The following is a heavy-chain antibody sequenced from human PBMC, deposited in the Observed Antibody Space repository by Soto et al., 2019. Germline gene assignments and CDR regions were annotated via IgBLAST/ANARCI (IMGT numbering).Heavy chain of an antibody. CDR3: ARTGYSSGWYKAAFDI. CDR1: GGSVSGYY. D-gene: IGHD6-19*01. CDR2: INHSGST. V-gene: IGHV4-34*01. Sequence: SETRSRIWAVYGGSVSGYYWSGIRQPPGKGLEWIGEINHSGSTNYNPSLKSRVTISVDTSKNQFSLKLSSVTAADTAVYYCARTGYSSGWYKAAFDIWGQRTMVTVSS. J-gene: IGHJ3*02.